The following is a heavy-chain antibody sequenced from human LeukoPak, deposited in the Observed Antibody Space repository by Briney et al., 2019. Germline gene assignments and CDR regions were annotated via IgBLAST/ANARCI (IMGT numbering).Heavy chain of an antibody. CDR2: IYTSVST. V-gene: IGHV4-4*07. Sequence: SETLSLTCTVSGGSISSYYWSWIRQPAGKGLEWIGRIYTSVSTNYNPSLKSRVTMAVDTSKDQFSLKLSSVTHADTAVYYCARGIRGIAVAGSLYFDYWGQGTLVNVSS. CDR3: ARGIRGIAVAGSLYFDY. J-gene: IGHJ4*02. D-gene: IGHD6-19*01. CDR1: GGSISSYY.